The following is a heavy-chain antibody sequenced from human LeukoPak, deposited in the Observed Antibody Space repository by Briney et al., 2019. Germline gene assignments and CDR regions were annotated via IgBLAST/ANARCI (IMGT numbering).Heavy chain of an antibody. CDR2: ISSSGTII. Sequence: GGSLRLXCAASGFTYSDYYMSWIRQAPGKGLEWVSYISSSGTIIYYADSVKGRFTISRDNAKNSLYLQMNSLRAEDTAVYYCARGGDGYKNFDYWGQGTLVTVSS. D-gene: IGHD5-24*01. V-gene: IGHV3-11*04. CDR3: ARGGDGYKNFDY. CDR1: GFTYSDYY. J-gene: IGHJ4*02.